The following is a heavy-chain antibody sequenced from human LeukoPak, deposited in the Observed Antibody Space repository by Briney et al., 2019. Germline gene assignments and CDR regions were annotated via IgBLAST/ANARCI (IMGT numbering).Heavy chain of an antibody. D-gene: IGHD3-10*01. CDR2: IYHSGST. Sequence: SETLSLTCTVSGYSISSGYYWGWIRQPPGKGLEWIGSIYHSGSTYYNPSLKSRVTISVDTPKDQFSLKLSSVTAADTAVYYCARARSGIGAFDIWGQGTMVTVSS. CDR1: GYSISSGYY. V-gene: IGHV4-38-2*02. J-gene: IGHJ3*02. CDR3: ARARSGIGAFDI.